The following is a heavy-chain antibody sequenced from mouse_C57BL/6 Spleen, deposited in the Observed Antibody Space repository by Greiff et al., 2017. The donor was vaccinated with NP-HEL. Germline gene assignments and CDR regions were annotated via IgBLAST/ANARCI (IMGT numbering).Heavy chain of an antibody. J-gene: IGHJ4*01. CDR1: GFTFSSYG. V-gene: IGHV5-6*01. D-gene: IGHD1-1*01. CDR3: ASTTVVGAGMDY. Sequence: EVKVVESGGDLVKPGGSLKLSCAASGFTFSSYGMSWVRQTPDKRLEWVATISSGGSYTYYPDSVKGRFTISRDNAKNTLYLQMSSLKSEDTAMYYCASTTVVGAGMDYWGQGTSVTVSS. CDR2: ISSGGSYT.